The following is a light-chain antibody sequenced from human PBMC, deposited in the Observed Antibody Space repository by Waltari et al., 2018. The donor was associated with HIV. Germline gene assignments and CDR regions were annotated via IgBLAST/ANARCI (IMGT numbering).Light chain of an antibody. CDR1: SSDVGSYNL. V-gene: IGLV2-23*01. Sequence: QSALTQPASVSGSPGQSITISCTGTSSDVGSYNLVSWYQQHPGKAPKLMIYEGSKRPSGVSNRFSGSKSGNTASLTISGLQAEDEADYYCCSYVGSSLYVFGTGTKVTVL. CDR3: CSYVGSSLYV. CDR2: EGS. J-gene: IGLJ1*01.